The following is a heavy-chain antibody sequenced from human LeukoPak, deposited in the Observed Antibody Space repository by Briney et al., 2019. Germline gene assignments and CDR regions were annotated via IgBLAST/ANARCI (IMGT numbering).Heavy chain of an antibody. D-gene: IGHD1-26*01. Sequence: GGSLRLSCAASGFTFSSYSMNWVRQAPGKGLEWVSYISSSSSTMYYADSVKGRFTISRDNAKNTLYLQMNSLRAEDTAVYYCARDGATRAFDYWGQGTLVTVSS. CDR2: ISSSSSTM. CDR1: GFTFSSYS. V-gene: IGHV3-48*04. CDR3: ARDGATRAFDY. J-gene: IGHJ4*02.